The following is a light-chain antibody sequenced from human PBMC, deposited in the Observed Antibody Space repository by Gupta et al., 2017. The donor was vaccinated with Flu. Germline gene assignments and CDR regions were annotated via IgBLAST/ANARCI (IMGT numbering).Light chain of an antibody. CDR3: SSYTSSSTLGYV. V-gene: IGLV2-14*01. CDR1: SSDGGGYNY. CDR2: EVS. Sequence: QSALTQPASVSGSPGQSITISCTGTSSDGGGYNYVSWYQQHPGKAPKLMIYEVSNRPSGVSNRFSGSKSGNTASLTISGLQAEDEADDYCSSYTSSSTLGYVFGTGTKVTVL. J-gene: IGLJ1*01.